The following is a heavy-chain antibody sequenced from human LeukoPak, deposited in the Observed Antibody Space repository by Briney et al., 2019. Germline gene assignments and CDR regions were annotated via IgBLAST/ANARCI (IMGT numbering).Heavy chain of an antibody. Sequence: SVKVSCKASGGTFSSYAISWVRQAPGQGLEWMGRIIPIFGTANYAQKFQGRVTITTDESTSTAYMELSSLRSEDTAVYYCASWGLTVTYFQHWGQGTLVAVSS. CDR2: IIPIFGTA. D-gene: IGHD4-17*01. J-gene: IGHJ1*01. CDR1: GGTFSSYA. CDR3: ASWGLTVTYFQH. V-gene: IGHV1-69*05.